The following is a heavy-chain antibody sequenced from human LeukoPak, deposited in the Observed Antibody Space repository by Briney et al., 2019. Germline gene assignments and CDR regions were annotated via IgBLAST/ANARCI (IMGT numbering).Heavy chain of an antibody. J-gene: IGHJ4*02. Sequence: SETLSLTCTVSGGSISSYHWSWIRQPPGKGLEWIGYIYYSGSTNYNPSLKSRVTISVDTSKNQFSLKLSSVTAADTAVYYCAAKDYYGSSWTFDYWGQGTLVTVSS. CDR3: AAKDYYGSSWTFDY. CDR1: GGSISSYH. V-gene: IGHV4-59*01. CDR2: IYYSGST. D-gene: IGHD3-10*01.